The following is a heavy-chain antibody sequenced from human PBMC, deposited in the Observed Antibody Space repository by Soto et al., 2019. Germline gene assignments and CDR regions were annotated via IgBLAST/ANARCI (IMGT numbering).Heavy chain of an antibody. J-gene: IGHJ6*03. CDR2: ISSSGSTI. V-gene: IGHV3-11*01. D-gene: IGHD6-6*01. Sequence: GGSLRLSCAASGFTFSDYYMSWIRQAPGKGLEWVSYISSSGSTIYYADSVKGRFTISRDNAKNSLYLQMNSLRAEDTAVYYCARDGAGDIAAPSGMYYYYYYMDVWGKGTTVTVSS. CDR3: ARDGAGDIAAPSGMYYYYYYMDV. CDR1: GFTFSDYY.